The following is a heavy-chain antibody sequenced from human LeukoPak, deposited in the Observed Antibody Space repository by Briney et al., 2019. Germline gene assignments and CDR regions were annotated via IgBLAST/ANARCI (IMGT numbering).Heavy chain of an antibody. CDR3: ARAFPYDAFDI. V-gene: IGHV3-53*01. CDR2: IYSGGST. Sequence: GGSLRLSCAASGFTVSSNYMSWVRQAPGKGLEWVSVIYSGGSTYYADSVKGRFTISRDNSKNTLYLQMNSLRAEDTAVYYCARAFPYDAFDIWGQGTMVTVSS. J-gene: IGHJ3*02. CDR1: GFTVSSNY.